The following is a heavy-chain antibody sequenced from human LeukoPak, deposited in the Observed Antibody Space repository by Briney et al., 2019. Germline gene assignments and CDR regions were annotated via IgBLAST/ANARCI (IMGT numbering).Heavy chain of an antibody. Sequence: GGCLRLSCAASGFTFSSYAMSWVRQAPGKGLEWVSAISGSGGSTYYADSVKGRFTISRDNSKNTLYLQMNSLRAEDTAVYYCAKDPQYYYGSGDNYFDYWGQGTLVTVSS. D-gene: IGHD3-10*01. J-gene: IGHJ4*02. CDR2: ISGSGGST. CDR1: GFTFSSYA. CDR3: AKDPQYYYGSGDNYFDY. V-gene: IGHV3-23*01.